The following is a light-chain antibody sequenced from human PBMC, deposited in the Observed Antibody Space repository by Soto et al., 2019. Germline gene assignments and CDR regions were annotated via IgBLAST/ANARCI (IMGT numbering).Light chain of an antibody. CDR2: EPS. Sequence: QSALTQPASVSGSPGQSITISCTGTSSDVGGYNYVSWYQQHPGKAPKLMIYEPSNRPPGVSNRFSGSKSGNTASLTISGLQAEDEANYYCSSYTSSSTRVFGGGTMVTVL. V-gene: IGLV2-14*01. CDR1: SSDVGGYNY. CDR3: SSYTSSSTRV. J-gene: IGLJ3*02.